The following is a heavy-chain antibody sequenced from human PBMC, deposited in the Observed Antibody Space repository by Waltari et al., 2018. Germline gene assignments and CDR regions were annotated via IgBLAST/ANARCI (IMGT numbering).Heavy chain of an antibody. J-gene: IGHJ3*02. CDR3: ATEDLENVGGRTYAAFHI. V-gene: IGHV1-24*01. Sequence: QVQLVQSGAEVKKPGASVKVSCKVSGYTLTDISIHWVRQAPGKGLEWMGGFDSEDGETNYEQKFQGRFTLTEDTSTETAYFELSSLRSEDKAVYYCATEDLENVGGRTYAAFHIWGQGTMVTVSS. CDR1: GYTLTDIS. CDR2: FDSEDGET. D-gene: IGHD3-16*01.